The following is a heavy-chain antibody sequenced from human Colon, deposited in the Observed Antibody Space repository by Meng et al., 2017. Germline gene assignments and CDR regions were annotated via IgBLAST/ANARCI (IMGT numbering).Heavy chain of an antibody. CDR3: AAGLRHGDWFDP. D-gene: IGHD4-17*01. J-gene: IGHJ5*02. CDR1: GGSFSGFY. CDR2: IDHSGIS. V-gene: IGHV4-34*01. Sequence: QVHIQQGGAGLLKPSETLSLTCAVSGGSFSGFYWSWIRQPPGKGLEWIGEIDHSGISNYNSSLKGRLTMSVDTSKKQISLTLTSVTAADTAVYYCAAGLRHGDWFDPWGPGTLVTVSS.